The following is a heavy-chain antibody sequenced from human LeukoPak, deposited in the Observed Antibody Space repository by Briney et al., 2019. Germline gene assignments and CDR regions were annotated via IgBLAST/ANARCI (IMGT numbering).Heavy chain of an antibody. V-gene: IGHV1-58*01. CDR2: IVVGSGNT. D-gene: IGHD5-18*01. J-gene: IGHJ4*02. CDR3: AADVDTAMVTGDY. CDR1: GFTFTSSA. Sequence: ASVKVSCKASGFTFTSSAVQWVRQARGQRLEWIGWIVVGSGNTNYAQKFQERVTITRDMSTSTAYMELSSLRSEDTAVYYCAADVDTAMVTGDYWGQGTLVTVSS.